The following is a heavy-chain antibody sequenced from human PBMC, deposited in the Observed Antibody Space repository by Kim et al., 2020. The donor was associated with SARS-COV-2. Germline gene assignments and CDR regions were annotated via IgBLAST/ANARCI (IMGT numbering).Heavy chain of an antibody. CDR3: ARWNLGIAAAGNYYYYGMDV. CDR1: GFTFSSYS. Sequence: GGSLRLSCAASGFTFSSYSMNWVRQAPGKGLEWVSSISSSSSYIYYADSVKGRFTISRDNAKNSLYLQMNSLRAEDTAVYYCARWNLGIAAAGNYYYYGMDVWGQGTTVTVSS. D-gene: IGHD6-13*01. CDR2: ISSSSSYI. J-gene: IGHJ6*02. V-gene: IGHV3-21*01.